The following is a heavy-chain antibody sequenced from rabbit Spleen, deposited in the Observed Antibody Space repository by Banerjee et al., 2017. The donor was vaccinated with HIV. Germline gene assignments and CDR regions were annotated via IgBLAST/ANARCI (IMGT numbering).Heavy chain of an antibody. V-gene: IGHV1S7*01. CDR3: ARDGAGGSYFAW. D-gene: IGHD8-1*01. Sequence: QLKESGGGLVQPGGSLKLSCKASGFTISSYYMNWVRQDPGKGLEWIGYIDPVFGLTYYANWVNGRFSISRENAQNTVFLQMTSLTAAYTATYFCARDGAGGSYFAWWGQGTLVPAS. J-gene: IGHJ3*01. CDR1: GFTISSYY. CDR2: IDPVFGLT.